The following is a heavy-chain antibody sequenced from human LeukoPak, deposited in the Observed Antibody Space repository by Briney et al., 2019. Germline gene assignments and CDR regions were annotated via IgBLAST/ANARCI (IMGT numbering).Heavy chain of an antibody. CDR1: GFTFSSYW. Sequence: GGSLRLSCAASGFTFSSYWMHWVRQVPGKGLVWVSRINSDGSSTSYADSVRGRFTISRDNSKNVMYLQMNSLRAEDTAFYYCAKDGLFSAYERGFDSWGQGTLVTVSS. V-gene: IGHV3-74*01. CDR3: AKDGLFSAYERGFDS. D-gene: IGHD5-12*01. CDR2: INSDGSST. J-gene: IGHJ4*02.